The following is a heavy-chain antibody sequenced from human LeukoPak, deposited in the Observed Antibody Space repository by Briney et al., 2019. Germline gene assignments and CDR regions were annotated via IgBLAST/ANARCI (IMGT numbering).Heavy chain of an antibody. CDR2: IYYSGST. J-gene: IGHJ3*02. Sequence: SETLSLTCTVSGGSISSYYWSWIRQPPGKGLEWIGYIYYSGSTNYNPSLKSRVTISVDTSKNQFSLKLSSVTAADTAVYYCARGSYDILTSYSDAFDIWGQGTMVTVSS. D-gene: IGHD3-9*01. CDR1: GGSISSYY. CDR3: ARGSYDILTSYSDAFDI. V-gene: IGHV4-59*01.